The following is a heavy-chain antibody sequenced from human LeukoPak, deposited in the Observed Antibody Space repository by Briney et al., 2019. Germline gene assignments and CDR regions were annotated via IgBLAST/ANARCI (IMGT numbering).Heavy chain of an antibody. V-gene: IGHV1-46*01. CDR3: AREIMITFGGVIIVNWFDP. Sequence: ASVKVSCKASGYTFTSYYMHWVRQAPGQGLEWMGIINPSGGSTSYAQKLQGRVTMTTDTSTSTAYMELRSLRSDDTAVYYCAREIMITFGGVIIVNWFDPWGQGTLVTVSS. CDR2: INPSGGST. D-gene: IGHD3-16*02. CDR1: GYTFTSYY. J-gene: IGHJ5*02.